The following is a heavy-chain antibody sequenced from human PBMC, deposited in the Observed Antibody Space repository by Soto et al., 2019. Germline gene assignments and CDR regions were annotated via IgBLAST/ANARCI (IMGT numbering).Heavy chain of an antibody. CDR3: AKDSDGLGSFDY. CDR2: ISWNSGSI. V-gene: IGHV3-9*01. J-gene: IGHJ4*02. CDR1: GFTFDDYA. D-gene: IGHD3-16*01. Sequence: DVQLVESGGGLVQPGRSLRLSCAASGFTFDDYAMHWVRQAPGKGLEWVSGISWNSGSIGYADSVKGRFTISRDNAKNSLYLQMNSLRAEDTALYYCAKDSDGLGSFDYWGQGTLVTVSS.